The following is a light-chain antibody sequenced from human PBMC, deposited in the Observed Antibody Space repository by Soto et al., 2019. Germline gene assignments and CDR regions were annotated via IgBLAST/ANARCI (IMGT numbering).Light chain of an antibody. Sequence: DIQMTQSPPTLSASVVDRVTITCRASQSINNWLAWHQQKPGKAPKVLIYKESSLESGVPSRFSGSGSGTEFTLTISSLQPDDVATYYCQHHNSFPFTFGGGTKVEIK. V-gene: IGKV1-5*03. CDR2: KES. CDR3: QHHNSFPFT. CDR1: QSINNW. J-gene: IGKJ4*01.